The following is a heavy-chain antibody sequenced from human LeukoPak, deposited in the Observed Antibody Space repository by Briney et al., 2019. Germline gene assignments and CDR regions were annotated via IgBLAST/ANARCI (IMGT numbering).Heavy chain of an antibody. D-gene: IGHD6-19*01. CDR2: IKQDGSEK. CDR1: GFTFNSFW. V-gene: IGHV3-7*01. CDR3: ATSQTTSGRYGNAFDV. Sequence: PGGSLRLSCAASGFTFNSFWMSWVRQSPGKGLEWVANIKQDGSEKYYVDSVKGRFTISRDNSKNSLFLQMNSLRVEDTAVYHCATSQTTSGRYGNAFDVWGQGTMVTVSS. J-gene: IGHJ3*01.